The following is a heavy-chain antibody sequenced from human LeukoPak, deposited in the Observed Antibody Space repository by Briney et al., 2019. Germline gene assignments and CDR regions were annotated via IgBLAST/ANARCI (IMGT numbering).Heavy chain of an antibody. CDR1: GDSISTINYH. CDR3: ARRSGYGSGSYWNTYYDS. V-gene: IGHV4-39*01. Sequence: SETLSLTCTISGDSISTINYHWGWIRQPPGKGLGCIGNIYFLGSTSYNPSLKSRVTIYVDTSKNQFSLHLNSVTAADTAVYYCARRSGYGSGSYWNTYYDSWGQGAMVTVSS. CDR2: IYFLGST. D-gene: IGHD3-10*01. J-gene: IGHJ4*02.